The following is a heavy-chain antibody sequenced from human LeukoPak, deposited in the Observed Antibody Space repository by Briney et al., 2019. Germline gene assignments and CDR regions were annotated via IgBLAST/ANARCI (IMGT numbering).Heavy chain of an antibody. Sequence: GGSLRLSCAASGFSFSSSSMNWVRQAPGRGLEWVSSISISGKYIYYAESMKGRCTVSRDNARSVVYPEMNSLRAEDTAIYYCSRDVSRDISCYTAWGQGTLVTVSS. J-gene: IGHJ4*02. CDR3: SRDVSRDISCYTA. CDR1: GFSFSSSS. D-gene: IGHD2-2*02. V-gene: IGHV3-21*01. CDR2: ISISGKYI.